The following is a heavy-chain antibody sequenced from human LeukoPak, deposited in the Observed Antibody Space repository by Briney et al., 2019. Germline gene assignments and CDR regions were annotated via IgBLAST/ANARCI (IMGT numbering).Heavy chain of an antibody. V-gene: IGHV4-4*09. J-gene: IGHJ4*02. CDR2: IYTSGST. CDR1: GGSISSYY. CDR3: ARHYDFWSGYYYFDY. D-gene: IGHD3-3*01. Sequence: SETLSLTCTVSGGSISSYYWSWIRQPPGKGLEWIGYIYTSGSTNYNPSLKSRVTISVDTSKNQFSLKLSSATAADTAVYYCARHYDFWSGYYYFDYWGQGTLVTVSS.